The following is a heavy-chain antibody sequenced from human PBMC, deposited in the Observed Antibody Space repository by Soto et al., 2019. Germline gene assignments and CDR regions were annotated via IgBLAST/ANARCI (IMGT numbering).Heavy chain of an antibody. CDR3: ARDSELTFGGVIVIPGVFDY. CDR2: INPSGGST. V-gene: IGHV1-46*03. CDR1: GYTFTSYY. D-gene: IGHD3-16*02. Sequence: QVQLVQSGAEVKKPGASVKVSCKASGYTFTSYYMRWVRQAPGQGLEWMGIINPSGGSTSYAQKFQGRVTMTRDTSTSTVYMELSSLRSEDTAVYYCARDSELTFGGVIVIPGVFDYWGQGTLVTVSS. J-gene: IGHJ4*02.